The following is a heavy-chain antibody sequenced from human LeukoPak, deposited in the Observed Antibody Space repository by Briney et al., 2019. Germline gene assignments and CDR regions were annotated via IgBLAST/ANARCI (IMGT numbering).Heavy chain of an antibody. V-gene: IGHV3-23*01. CDR1: GFTFSSYA. D-gene: IGHD3-9*01. CDR2: ISGSGGST. CDR3: AKDPADLDILTGYYIFDY. J-gene: IGHJ4*02. Sequence: GGSLRLSCAASGFTFSSYAMSWVRQAPGKGLEWVSAISGSGGSTYYADSVKGRFTISRDNSKNTLYLQMNSLRAEDTAVYYCAKDPADLDILTGYYIFDYWGQGTLVTVSS.